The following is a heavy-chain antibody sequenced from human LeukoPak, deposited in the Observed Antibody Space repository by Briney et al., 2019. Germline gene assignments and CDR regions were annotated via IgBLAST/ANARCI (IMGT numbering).Heavy chain of an antibody. CDR3: ARDSNPGDSSGYYDAFDI. CDR1: GFTFSGYT. V-gene: IGHV3-7*03. CDR2: IKGDGSKK. J-gene: IGHJ3*02. D-gene: IGHD3-22*01. Sequence: GGSLRLSCAASGFTFSGYTMNWVRQAPGKGPEWVANIKGDGSKKNLVDSVKGRFTISRDNAKNSLYLEMSSLRAEDTAVYYCARDSNPGDSSGYYDAFDIWGQGTKVTVSS.